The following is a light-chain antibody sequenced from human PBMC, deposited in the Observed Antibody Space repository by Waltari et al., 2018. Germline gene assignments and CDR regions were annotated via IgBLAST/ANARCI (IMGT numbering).Light chain of an antibody. V-gene: IGKV3-15*01. Sequence: EIVLTQSPATLYVSPGEGATLSCRASQNVITNLAWYQQKPGQAPRLLMYAASTRATGIPARFSGSGSGTEFSLTISRLQPEDFAVYYCQQYNNWPPRYTFGQGTKLEIK. CDR2: AAS. J-gene: IGKJ2*01. CDR1: QNVITN. CDR3: QQYNNWPPRYT.